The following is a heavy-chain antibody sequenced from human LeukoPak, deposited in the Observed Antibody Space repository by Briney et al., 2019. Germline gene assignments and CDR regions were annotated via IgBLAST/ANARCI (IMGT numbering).Heavy chain of an antibody. D-gene: IGHD3-3*01. J-gene: IGHJ4*02. CDR1: GFTVSSHY. CDR3: ARGYDFWSGSDY. V-gene: IGHV3-53*01. CDR2: IYSGGST. Sequence: GGSLRLSCAASGFTVSSHYRSWVRQAPGKGLEWVSVIYSGGSTYYADSVKGQFTISRDNSKNTLYLQMNSLRAEDTAVYYCARGYDFWSGSDYWGQGTLVTVSS.